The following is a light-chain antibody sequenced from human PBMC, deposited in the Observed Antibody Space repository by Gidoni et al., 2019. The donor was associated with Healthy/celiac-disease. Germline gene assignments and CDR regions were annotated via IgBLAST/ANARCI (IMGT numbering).Light chain of an antibody. V-gene: IGKV1-39*01. CDR2: AAS. CDR1: QSISSY. Sequence: DIQITQSPSSLSASVGDRVTITCRASQSISSYLNWYQQKPGKAPKLLIYAASSLQSGVPSRFSGSGSGTDFTLTISSLQPEDVAIYYCQQSYSTPYTFGQGTKLEIK. CDR3: QQSYSTPYT. J-gene: IGKJ2*01.